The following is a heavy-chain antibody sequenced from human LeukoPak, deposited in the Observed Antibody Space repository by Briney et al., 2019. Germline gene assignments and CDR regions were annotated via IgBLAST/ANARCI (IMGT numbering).Heavy chain of an antibody. Sequence: GGSLRLSCAASGFTFSTYVVNWVRQAPGKGLEWVAVISYDGSNKYYADSVKGRFTISRDNSKNTLYLQMNSLRAEDTAVYYCAGPTYYYDSSGYTRHPYYFDYWGQGTLVTVSS. CDR1: GFTFSTYV. CDR3: AGPTYYYDSSGYTRHPYYFDY. D-gene: IGHD3-22*01. CDR2: ISYDGSNK. V-gene: IGHV3-30*03. J-gene: IGHJ4*02.